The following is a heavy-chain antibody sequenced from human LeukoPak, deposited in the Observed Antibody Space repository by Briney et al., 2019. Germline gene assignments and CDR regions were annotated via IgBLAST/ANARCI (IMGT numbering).Heavy chain of an antibody. J-gene: IGHJ4*02. V-gene: IGHV3-9*01. D-gene: IGHD2-2*01. CDR2: ISWSGDRM. CDR3: AKDLGGSATTV. CDR1: GSTFEDHV. Sequence: SLRLSCAASGSTFEDHVMHWVRQAPGKGLEWVSRISWSGDRMGYADAVKGRFTISRDNAKNSLFLQMNSLRVEDTALYYCAKDLGGSATTVWGQGTLVTVSS.